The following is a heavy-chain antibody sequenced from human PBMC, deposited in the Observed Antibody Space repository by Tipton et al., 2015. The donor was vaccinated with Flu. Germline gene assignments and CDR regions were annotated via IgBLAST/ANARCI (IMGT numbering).Heavy chain of an antibody. CDR1: GGTFTKYT. V-gene: IGHV1-46*01. J-gene: IGHJ6*02. Sequence: QSGPEVKKPGSSVKVSCKASGGTFTKYTFHWVRQAPGQGLEWMGIINARGDDSGYAQRFQGRLTLTRDTSTSTVYMELSSLRSEDMAVYYCARDQNPLDVWGQGTTVTVS. CDR2: INARGDDS. CDR3: ARDQNPLDV.